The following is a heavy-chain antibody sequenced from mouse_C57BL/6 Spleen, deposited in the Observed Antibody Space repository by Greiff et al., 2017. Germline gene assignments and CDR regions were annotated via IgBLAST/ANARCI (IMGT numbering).Heavy chain of an antibody. D-gene: IGHD2-2*01. Sequence: VQLQQPGAELVRPGSSVKLSCKASGYTFTSYWMHWVKQRPIQGLEWIGNIDPSDSETHYNQKFKDKATLTVDKSSSTAYMQLSSLTSEDSAVYYCARGGLRRSYYYAMDYWGQGTSVTVSS. CDR1: GYTFTSYW. CDR2: IDPSDSET. CDR3: ARGGLRRSYYYAMDY. J-gene: IGHJ4*01. V-gene: IGHV1-52*01.